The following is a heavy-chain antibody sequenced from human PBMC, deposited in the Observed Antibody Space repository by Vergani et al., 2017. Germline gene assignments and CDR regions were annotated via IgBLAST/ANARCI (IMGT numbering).Heavy chain of an antibody. CDR2: VNHGGST. CDR1: GGSFSDYY. D-gene: IGHD3-16*02. V-gene: IGHV4-34*01. Sequence: QVQLQEWGAGLLKTSETLSLTCGVSGGSFSDYYWSWIRQAPGMGLEWIGEVNHGGSTNYNPSLKSRVSISVDTSKNQFSLQLTYVPAADSALYFCASIARAPTRRNPPPDYWGQGILVTVSS. CDR3: ASIARAPTRRNPPPDY. J-gene: IGHJ4*02.